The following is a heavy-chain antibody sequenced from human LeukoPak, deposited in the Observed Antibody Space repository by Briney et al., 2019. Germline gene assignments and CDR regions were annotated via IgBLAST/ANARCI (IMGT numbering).Heavy chain of an antibody. CDR3: AREFGEWGADY. CDR1: GFTFSSYS. D-gene: IGHD3-3*01. V-gene: IGHV3-48*02. Sequence: PGGSLRLSCAASGFTFSSYSMNWVRQAPGKGLEWVSYITGSTSTIYYADSVKGRFTISRDNAKNSLCLQMNSLRDEDTAVYYCAREFGEWGADYWGQGTLVTVSS. CDR2: ITGSTSTI. J-gene: IGHJ4*02.